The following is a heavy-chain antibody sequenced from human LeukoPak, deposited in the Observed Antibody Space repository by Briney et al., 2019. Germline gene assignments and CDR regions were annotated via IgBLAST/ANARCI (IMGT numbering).Heavy chain of an antibody. V-gene: IGHV6-1*01. CDR2: TYYRSKWYN. D-gene: IGHD3-3*01. CDR1: GDSVSSNSAA. J-gene: IGHJ4*02. CDR3: AILRREKYYDFWSGYYRFDY. Sequence: SQTLSLTCAISGDSVSSNSAAWNWIRQSPSRGLEWLGRTYYRSKWYNDYAVSVKSRITINPDTSKNQFSLKLSSVTAADTAVYYCAILRREKYYDFWSGYYRFDYWGQGTLVTVSS.